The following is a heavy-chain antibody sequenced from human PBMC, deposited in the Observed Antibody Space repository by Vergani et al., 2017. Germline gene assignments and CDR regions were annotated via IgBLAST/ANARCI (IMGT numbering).Heavy chain of an antibody. V-gene: IGHV3-30*02. CDR3: AKSDGKNAMDV. D-gene: IGHD2-21*02. Sequence: QAQVVESGGGVVQPGGSLTISCAASGFTFSSYGVHWVRQAPGKGLEWVAFMRLDGRKKNYADSVKGRFTISRDNSENTLFVQMNSLGPEDTAVYYCAKSDGKNAMDVWGQGTTVTVSS. CDR2: MRLDGRKK. J-gene: IGHJ6*02. CDR1: GFTFSSYG.